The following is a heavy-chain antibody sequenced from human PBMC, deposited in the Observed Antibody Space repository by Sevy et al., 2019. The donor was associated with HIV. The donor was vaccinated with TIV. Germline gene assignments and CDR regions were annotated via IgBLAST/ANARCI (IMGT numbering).Heavy chain of an antibody. CDR2: IYYSGTT. Sequence: SESLSLTCTVSGGSISSNSYYWVWIRQPPGKGLEWIGSIYYSGTTYYNPSLKSRVTISIDTSKTQFSLKLSSVTAADTAIFYCARLNYRDYSNYFDPWGQGSLVTVSS. CDR1: GGSISSNSYY. D-gene: IGHD4-4*01. V-gene: IGHV4-39*01. CDR3: ARLNYRDYSNYFDP. J-gene: IGHJ5*02.